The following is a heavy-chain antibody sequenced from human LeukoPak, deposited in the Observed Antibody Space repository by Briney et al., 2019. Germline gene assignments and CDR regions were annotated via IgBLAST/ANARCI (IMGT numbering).Heavy chain of an antibody. V-gene: IGHV3-30-3*01. CDR3: ARDMERFGVVTYYGY. CDR2: ISYDGSNK. D-gene: IGHD3-3*01. Sequence: QPGGSLRLSCAASGFTFSSYAMHWVRQAPGKGLEWVAVISYDGSNKYYADSVKGRFTISRDNSKNTLYLQMNSLRAEDTAVYYCARDMERFGVVTYYGYWGQGTLVTVSS. CDR1: GFTFSSYA. J-gene: IGHJ4*02.